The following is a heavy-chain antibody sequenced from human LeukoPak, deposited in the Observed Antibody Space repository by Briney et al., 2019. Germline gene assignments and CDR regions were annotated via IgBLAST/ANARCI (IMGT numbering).Heavy chain of an antibody. CDR3: ARKGAGLDAFDL. CDR1: GFTFSNYG. CDR2: ISRSGGST. J-gene: IGHJ3*01. Sequence: GGSLRLSCAASGFTFSNYGMSWVRQAPGKGLEWVSSISRSGGSTHYADSVKGRFVISRDASKNTLHLQMNSLTAGDTAVYYCARKGAGLDAFDLWGQGTVVTVSS. D-gene: IGHD3/OR15-3a*01. V-gene: IGHV3-23*01.